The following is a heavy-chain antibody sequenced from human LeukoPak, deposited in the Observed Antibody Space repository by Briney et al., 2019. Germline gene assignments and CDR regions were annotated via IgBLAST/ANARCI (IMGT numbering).Heavy chain of an antibody. CDR2: ISSSSRNI. CDR3: ARGKLWFGEIETYYYYGMDV. V-gene: IGHV3-21*01. Sequence: GGSLRLSCAASGFTFDTYTMIWVRLAPGKGLEWVSSISSSSRNIYYADSVEGRFTVSRDNAKNSLYLQMSSLRAEDTAVYYCARGKLWFGEIETYYYYGMDVWGTGTTVTVSS. J-gene: IGHJ6*04. CDR1: GFTFDTYT. D-gene: IGHD3-10*01.